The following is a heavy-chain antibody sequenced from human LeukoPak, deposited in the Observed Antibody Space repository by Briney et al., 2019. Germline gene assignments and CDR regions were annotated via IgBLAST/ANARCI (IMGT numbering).Heavy chain of an antibody. Sequence: GGSLRLSCAGSGFTFSNYSINWVRQAPGKGLEWVSSISPSSHYIYYADSVRGRFTISRDNARDSLYLQMNSLRAEDTAVYYCAKNFLTIFGVVPMEFDYWGQGTLVTVSS. J-gene: IGHJ4*02. D-gene: IGHD3-3*01. CDR2: ISPSSHYI. CDR3: AKNFLTIFGVVPMEFDY. V-gene: IGHV3-21*01. CDR1: GFTFSNYS.